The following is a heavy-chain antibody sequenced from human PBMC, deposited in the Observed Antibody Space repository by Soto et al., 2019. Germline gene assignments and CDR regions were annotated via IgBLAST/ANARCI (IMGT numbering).Heavy chain of an antibody. CDR3: ARGASGNYDFWSGYYGSYYFDY. CDR1: GGSFSGYY. J-gene: IGHJ4*02. D-gene: IGHD3-3*01. V-gene: IGHV4-34*01. CDR2: INHSGST. Sequence: SETLSLTCAVYGGSFSGYYWSWIRQPPGKGLEWIGEINHSGSTNYNPSLKSRVTISVDTSKNQFSLKLSSVTAADTAVYYCARGASGNYDFWSGYYGSYYFDYWGQGTLVTVSS.